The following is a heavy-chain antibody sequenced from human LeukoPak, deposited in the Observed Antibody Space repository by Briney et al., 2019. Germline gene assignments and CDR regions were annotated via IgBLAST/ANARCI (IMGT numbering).Heavy chain of an antibody. CDR2: ISYDGSNK. CDR3: AKDALTGIAASKSLGYFQH. CDR1: GFTFSSYG. Sequence: GGSLRLSCAASGFTFSSYGMHWVRQAPGKGLEWVAVISYDGSNKYYADSVKGRFTISRDNSKNTLYLQMSSLRAEDTAVYYCAKDALTGIAASKSLGYFQHWGQGTLVTVSS. J-gene: IGHJ1*01. V-gene: IGHV3-30*18. D-gene: IGHD6-13*01.